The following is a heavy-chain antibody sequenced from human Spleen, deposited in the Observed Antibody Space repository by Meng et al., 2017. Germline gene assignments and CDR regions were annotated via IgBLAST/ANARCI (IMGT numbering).Heavy chain of an antibody. CDR3: ATRGNPYLDR. CDR1: AYTFTSYC. CDR2: ISAHNGNT. Sequence: QDVLVQSGAVVEKPGVSVNGSCSASAYTFTSYCISWVRQAPGQGLEWMGWISAHNGNTNYAQKLQGRVTMTTDTSTSTAYMELRSLRSDDTAVYYCATRGNPYLDRWGQGTLVTVSS. J-gene: IGHJ4*02. V-gene: IGHV1-18*01.